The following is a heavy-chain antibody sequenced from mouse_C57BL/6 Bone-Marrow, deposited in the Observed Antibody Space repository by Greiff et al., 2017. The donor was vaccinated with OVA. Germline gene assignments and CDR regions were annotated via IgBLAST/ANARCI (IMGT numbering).Heavy chain of an antibody. J-gene: IGHJ4*01. CDR2: IYPGDGDT. V-gene: IGHV1-82*01. CDR3: ASPYYAMDY. CDR1: GYAFSSSW. Sequence: QVHVKQSGPELVKPGASVKISCKASGYAFSSSWMNWVKQRPGKGLEWIGRIYPGDGDTNYNGKFKGKATLTADKPSSTAYMQLSSLTSEDSAVYFCASPYYAMDYWGQGTSVTVSS.